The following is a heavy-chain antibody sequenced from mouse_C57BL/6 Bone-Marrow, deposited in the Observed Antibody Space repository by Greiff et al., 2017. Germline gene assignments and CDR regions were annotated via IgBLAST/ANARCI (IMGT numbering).Heavy chain of an antibody. V-gene: IGHV1-42*01. CDR2: INPSTGGT. Sequence: EVQLQQSGPELVKPGASVKISCKASGYSFTGYYMNWVKQSPEKSLEWIGEINPSTGGTIYNQKFKAKATLTVDKSSSTAYMQLKSLTSEDSAVYYCARKVRGWFAYWGQGTLVTVSA. D-gene: IGHD2-2*01. CDR3: ARKVRGWFAY. CDR1: GYSFTGYY. J-gene: IGHJ3*01.